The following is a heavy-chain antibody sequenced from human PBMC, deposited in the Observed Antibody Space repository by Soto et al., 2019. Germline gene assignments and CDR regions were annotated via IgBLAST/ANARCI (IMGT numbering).Heavy chain of an antibody. CDR2: LYWDDDK. Sequence: QITLKESGPTLVKPTLTLTLTCTFSGFSLSTRGVGVGWISQPPGKALEWLALLYWDDDKGYSPSLKSRLTITKYTSKNQVVLTVTNMDPLDTATYYCAHRPRGYSYYFDYWGQGTLVTVSS. V-gene: IGHV2-5*02. CDR1: GFSLSTRGVG. CDR3: AHRPRGYSYYFDY. J-gene: IGHJ4*02. D-gene: IGHD5-18*01.